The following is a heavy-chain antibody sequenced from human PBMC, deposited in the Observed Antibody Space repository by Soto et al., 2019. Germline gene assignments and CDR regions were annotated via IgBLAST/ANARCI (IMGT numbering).Heavy chain of an antibody. CDR1: GFTFSGYY. CDR2: ISSSGSTI. CDR3: ARGPDDYVWGSDPPHFDY. J-gene: IGHJ4*02. D-gene: IGHD3-16*02. Sequence: GGSLRLSCAASGFTFSGYYMSWIRQAPGKGLEWVSYISSSGSTIYYADSVKGRFTISRDNAKNSLYLQMNSLRAEDTAVYYCARGPDDYVWGSDPPHFDYWGQGALVTVSS. V-gene: IGHV3-11*01.